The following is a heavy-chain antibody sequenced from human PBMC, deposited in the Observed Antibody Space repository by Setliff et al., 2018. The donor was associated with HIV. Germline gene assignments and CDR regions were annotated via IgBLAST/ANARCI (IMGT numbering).Heavy chain of an antibody. V-gene: IGHV3-48*04. J-gene: IGHJ4*02. Sequence: GGSLRLSCVASSGFAFSDNPMNWVRQAPGKGLEWISFISSSSSPIYYADSVKGRFTISRDNAKNSLFLQMNSLRAEDTAMYYCARLDFFDSSTYPPYDSWGQGTLVTVSS. CDR1: GFAFSDNP. CDR2: ISSSSSPI. D-gene: IGHD3-22*01. CDR3: ARLDFFDSSTYPPYDS.